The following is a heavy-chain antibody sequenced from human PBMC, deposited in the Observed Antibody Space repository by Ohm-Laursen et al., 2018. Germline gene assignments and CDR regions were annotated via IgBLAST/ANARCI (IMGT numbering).Heavy chain of an antibody. J-gene: IGHJ4*02. V-gene: IGHV3-66*01. CDR1: GFIVNSNH. CDR3: ARGIVRGVTGPDY. CDR2: INTEDQA. D-gene: IGHD1-14*01. Sequence: SLRLSCAASGFIVNSNHMSWVRQAPGKGLEWVLVINTEDQAFYLNSVKGRFSISRDNSKNTVYLQMNSLRVEDTAVYYCARGIVRGVTGPDYWGQGTLVTVSS.